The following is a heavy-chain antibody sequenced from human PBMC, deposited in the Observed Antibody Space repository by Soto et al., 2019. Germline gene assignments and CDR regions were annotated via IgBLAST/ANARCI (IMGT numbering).Heavy chain of an antibody. J-gene: IGHJ4*02. CDR2: IIPIFGTA. CDR1: GGTFSSYA. V-gene: IGHV1-69*13. Sequence: PSVKVSCKASGGTFSSYAISWVRQAPGQGLEWMGGIIPIFGTANYAQKFQGRVTITADESTSTAYMELSSLRSEDTAVYYCASGIQLWSFDYWGQGTLVTVSS. D-gene: IGHD5-18*01. CDR3: ASGIQLWSFDY.